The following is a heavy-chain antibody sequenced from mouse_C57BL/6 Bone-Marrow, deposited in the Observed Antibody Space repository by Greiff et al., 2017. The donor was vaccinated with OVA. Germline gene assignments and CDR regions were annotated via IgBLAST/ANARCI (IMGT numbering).Heavy chain of an antibody. CDR3: ARERKGLAWYFDV. CDR1: GYTFTDYY. CDR2: INPNNGGT. V-gene: IGHV1-26*01. Sequence: EVQLQQSGPELVKPGASVKISCKASGYTFTDYYMNWVKQSHGKSLEWIGDINPNNGGTSYNQKFKGKATLTVDKSSSTAYMELRSLTSEDSAVYYCARERKGLAWYFDVWGTGTTVTVSS. J-gene: IGHJ1*03. D-gene: IGHD3-3*01.